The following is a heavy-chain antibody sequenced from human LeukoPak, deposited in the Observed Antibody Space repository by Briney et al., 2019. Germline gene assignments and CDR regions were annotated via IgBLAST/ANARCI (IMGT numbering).Heavy chain of an antibody. V-gene: IGHV4-34*01. Sequence: SETLSLTCAVYGGSFSGYYWSWIRRPPGKGLEWIGEMHYSGATHYNPSLKSRVTTSADTPKNQFSLRLSSVTAADTAVYYCARGRLEVYTFDIWGQGTMVTVSS. D-gene: IGHD2-8*02. CDR3: ARGRLEVYTFDI. J-gene: IGHJ3*02. CDR2: MHYSGAT. CDR1: GGSFSGYY.